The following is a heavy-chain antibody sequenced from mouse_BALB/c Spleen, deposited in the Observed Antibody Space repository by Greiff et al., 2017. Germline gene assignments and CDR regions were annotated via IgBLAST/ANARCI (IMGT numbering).Heavy chain of an antibody. CDR1: GYSITSGYY. CDR2: ISYDGSN. Sequence: EVQLVESGPGLVKPSQSLSLTCSVTGYSITSGYYWNWIRQFPGNKLEWMGYISYDGSNNYNPSLKNRISITRDTSKNQFFLKLNSVTTEDTATYYCARGIVYYGSSLYFDYWGQGTTLTVSS. V-gene: IGHV3-6*02. J-gene: IGHJ2*01. D-gene: IGHD1-1*01. CDR3: ARGIVYYGSSLYFDY.